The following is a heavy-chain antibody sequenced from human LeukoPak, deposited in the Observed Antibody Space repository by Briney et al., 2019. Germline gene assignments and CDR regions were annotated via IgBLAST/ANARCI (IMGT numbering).Heavy chain of an antibody. V-gene: IGHV4-34*01. J-gene: IGHJ4*02. CDR2: INHSGST. CDR1: GGSFSGYY. CDR3: ARGPTNTYYDYVWGSYRYTPYFDY. Sequence: SETLSLTCAVYGGSFSGYYWSWIRQPPGKGLEWIGEINHSGSTNYNPSLKSRVTLSVDTSKHQFSLKLSSVTAADTAVYYCARGPTNTYYDYVWGSYRYTPYFDYWGQGTLVTVSS. D-gene: IGHD3-16*02.